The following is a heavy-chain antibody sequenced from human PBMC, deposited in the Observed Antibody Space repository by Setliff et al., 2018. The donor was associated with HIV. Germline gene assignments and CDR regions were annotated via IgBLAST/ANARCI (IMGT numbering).Heavy chain of an antibody. CDR1: GYTFTNYI. Sequence: ASVKVSCKASGYTFTNYIMNWVRQAPGQGLEWMGWINTNTGNPTYAQGFTGRFVFSLDTSVSTAYLQISSPKAEDTAVYYCARVGCSSTTCPWAWYFDLWGRGTLVTVSS. V-gene: IGHV7-4-1*02. CDR3: ARVGCSSTTCPWAWYFDL. D-gene: IGHD2-2*01. CDR2: INTNTGNP. J-gene: IGHJ2*01.